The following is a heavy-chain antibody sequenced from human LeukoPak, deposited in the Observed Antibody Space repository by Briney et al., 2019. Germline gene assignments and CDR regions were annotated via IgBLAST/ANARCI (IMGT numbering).Heavy chain of an antibody. CDR3: AREEVAGGHDAFDI. J-gene: IGHJ3*02. CDR2: IYTSGST. Sequence: SETLSLTCTVSGGSISSYYWSWIRQPAGKGLEWIGRIYTSGSTNYNPSLKSRVTMSVDTSKNQFSLKLSSVTAADTAVYYCAREEVAGGHDAFDIWGQGTMVTVSS. CDR1: GGSISSYY. D-gene: IGHD6-19*01. V-gene: IGHV4-4*07.